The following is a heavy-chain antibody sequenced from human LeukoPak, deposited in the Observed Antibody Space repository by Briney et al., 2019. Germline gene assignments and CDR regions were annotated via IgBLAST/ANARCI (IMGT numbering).Heavy chain of an antibody. CDR3: ATEKSCGSFSCGAYYFES. Sequence: PGGSLRHSRAASGFTFSNHGMDWVRQAPGKGLEWVSSISASSSYIHYADSVRGRFTISRDSARNSMYLQMSSLRAEDTAVYFCATEKSCGSFSCGAYYFESWGQGTLVTVSS. V-gene: IGHV3-21*01. CDR2: ISASSSYI. J-gene: IGHJ4*01. D-gene: IGHD2-15*01. CDR1: GFTFSNHG.